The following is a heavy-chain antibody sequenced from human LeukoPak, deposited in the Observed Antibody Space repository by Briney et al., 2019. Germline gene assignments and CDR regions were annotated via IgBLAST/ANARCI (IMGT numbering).Heavy chain of an antibody. V-gene: IGHV4-31*03. Sequence: SETLSLTCTVSGGSISSGGYYWSWIRQHPGKGLEWIGYIYYSGSTYYNPSLKSRVTISVDTSKNQFSLKLSSVTAADTAVYYCARDYGGNGDAFDIWGQGTVVTVSS. CDR3: ARDYGGNGDAFDI. CDR1: GGSISSGGYY. J-gene: IGHJ3*02. CDR2: IYYSGST. D-gene: IGHD4-23*01.